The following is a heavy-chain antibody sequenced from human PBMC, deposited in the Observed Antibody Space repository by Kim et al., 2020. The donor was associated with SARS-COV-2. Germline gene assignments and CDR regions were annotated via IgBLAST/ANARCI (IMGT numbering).Heavy chain of an antibody. CDR3: ARGTGYYDSSGYY. Sequence: HPSPKSRVTISVDTSKNQFSLKLSSVTAADTAVYYCARGTGYYDSSGYYWGQGTLVTVSS. J-gene: IGHJ4*02. V-gene: IGHV4-59*09. D-gene: IGHD3-22*01.